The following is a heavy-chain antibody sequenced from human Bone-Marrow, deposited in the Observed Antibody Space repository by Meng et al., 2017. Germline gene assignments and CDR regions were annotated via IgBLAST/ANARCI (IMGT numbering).Heavy chain of an antibody. CDR3: ARAPPSSSWTWYYYYGMDV. CDR1: GFTFDDYA. D-gene: IGHD6-13*01. CDR2: ISWNGGST. J-gene: IGHJ6*02. Sequence: GESLKISCAASGFTFDDYAMHWVRQAPGKGLEWVSLISWNGGSTDYADSVKGRFTISRDNAKNSLYLQMNSLRAEDTAVYYCARAPPSSSWTWYYYYGMDVWGQGTTVTVSS. V-gene: IGHV3-43D*03.